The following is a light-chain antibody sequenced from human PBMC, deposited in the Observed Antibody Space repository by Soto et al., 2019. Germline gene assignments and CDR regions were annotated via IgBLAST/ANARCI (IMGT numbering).Light chain of an antibody. CDR2: EVS. CDR3: SSFTTSSTYV. V-gene: IGLV2-18*02. J-gene: IGLJ1*01. CDR1: SSDVGSYNR. Sequence: QSALTQPPSMSGSPGQSVTISCTGTSSDVGSYNRVSWYQQPPGTAPKLMLYEVSNRPSGVPDRFSGSKSGNTASLTISGLQAEDEADYYCSSFTTSSTYVFGTGTKLTVL.